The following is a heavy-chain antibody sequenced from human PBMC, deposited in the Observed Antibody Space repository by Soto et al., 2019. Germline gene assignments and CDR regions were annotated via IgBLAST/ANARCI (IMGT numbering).Heavy chain of an antibody. J-gene: IGHJ5*02. D-gene: IGHD3-9*01. V-gene: IGHV3-48*02. CDR3: ARELTRNYDILTGYYSISGYNWFDP. CDR2: ISDSSSTI. CDR1: GFTFSSYS. Sequence: EVQLVESGGGLVQPGGSLRLSCAASGFTFSSYSMNWVRQAPGKGLEWVSYISDSSSTIYYADSVKGRFTISRDNAKNSLYLQMNSLRDEDTAVYYGARELTRNYDILTGYYSISGYNWFDPWGQGTLVTVSS.